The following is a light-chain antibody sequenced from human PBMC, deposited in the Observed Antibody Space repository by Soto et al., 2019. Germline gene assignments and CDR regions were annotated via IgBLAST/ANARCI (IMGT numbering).Light chain of an antibody. CDR2: AAS. CDR1: QSISSY. J-gene: IGKJ2*01. CDR3: QQSYSTQMYT. Sequence: DIQMTQSPSSLSASVGDRVTITCRASQSISSYLNWYQQKPGKAPKLLIYAASSLQSGVPSRFSGSGSGTDFTLTISSLKPEDFATYYCQQSYSTQMYTFGQGTKLEIK. V-gene: IGKV1-39*01.